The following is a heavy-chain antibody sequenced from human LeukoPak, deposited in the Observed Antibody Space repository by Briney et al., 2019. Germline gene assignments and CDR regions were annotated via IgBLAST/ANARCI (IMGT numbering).Heavy chain of an antibody. CDR1: GFTLSDYY. CDR3: VRRRDFIDY. CDR2: SSSSDSTI. J-gene: IGHJ4*02. V-gene: IGHV3-11*01. Sequence: GGSLRLSCAASGFTLSDYYMSWIRQAPGKGLEWVSYSSSSDSTIYYADSVKGRFAISRDNAKNSLYLQMNSLRAEDTAVYYCVRRRDFIDYWGQGTLVTVSS. D-gene: IGHD3/OR15-3a*01.